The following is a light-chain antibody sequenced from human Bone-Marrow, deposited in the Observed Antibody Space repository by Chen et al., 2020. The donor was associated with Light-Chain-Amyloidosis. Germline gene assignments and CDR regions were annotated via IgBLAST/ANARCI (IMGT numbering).Light chain of an antibody. V-gene: IGLV3-21*02. Sequence: SYVLTQPSSETVDPGQTATIACGGNNIGSTSVHWYQQKQGQAPLLVVYDDSDRPSGSPERLSGSNSGNPATLTISRVESGDEAVYYCQVWDRSSDRPLFGGGTKLTVL. J-gene: IGLJ3*02. CDR3: QVWDRSSDRPL. CDR1: NIGSTS. CDR2: DDS.